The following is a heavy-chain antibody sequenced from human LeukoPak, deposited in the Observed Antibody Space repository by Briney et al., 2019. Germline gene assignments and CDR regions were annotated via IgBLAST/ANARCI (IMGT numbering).Heavy chain of an antibody. J-gene: IGHJ4*02. V-gene: IGHV3-30*02. CDR2: IRYDGSNK. D-gene: IGHD3-9*01. CDR1: GFTFSSYG. Sequence: GGSLRLSCAASGFTFSSYGMHWVRQAPGKGLEGVAFIRYDGSNKYYADSVKGRFTISRDNSKNTLYLQMNSLRAEDTAVYYWPRKRYDILTGYSEYWGQGTLVTVSS. CDR3: PRKRYDILTGYSEY.